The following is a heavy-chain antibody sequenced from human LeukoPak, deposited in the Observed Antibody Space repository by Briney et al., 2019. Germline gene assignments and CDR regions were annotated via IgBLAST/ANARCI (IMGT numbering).Heavy chain of an antibody. V-gene: IGHV3-66*01. CDR2: LYRGGNT. Sequence: PGGSLRLSCAASGFTFSRYSMNWVRQAPGKGLEWVSVLYRGGNTYYADSVRGRFTISRDNSKNMVYLQMNSLTAEDTAVYYCARDRIEGATSDFDYWGQGTLVTVSS. CDR1: GFTFSRYS. J-gene: IGHJ4*02. CDR3: ARDRIEGATSDFDY. D-gene: IGHD2-21*01.